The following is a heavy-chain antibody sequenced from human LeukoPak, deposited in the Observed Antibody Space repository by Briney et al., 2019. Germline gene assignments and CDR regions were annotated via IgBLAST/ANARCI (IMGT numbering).Heavy chain of an antibody. D-gene: IGHD5-12*01. CDR1: GYSFTSYW. CDR2: IYPGDSDT. V-gene: IGHV5-51*01. J-gene: IGHJ4*02. CDR3: ARSSAYSGYEAPRFDY. Sequence: GESLKISCKGSGYSFTSYWIGWVRQMPGKGLEWMGIIYPGDSDTRYSPSFQGQVTISADKSISTAYLQWSSLKASDTAMYYCARSSAYSGYEAPRFDYWGQGTLVTVSS.